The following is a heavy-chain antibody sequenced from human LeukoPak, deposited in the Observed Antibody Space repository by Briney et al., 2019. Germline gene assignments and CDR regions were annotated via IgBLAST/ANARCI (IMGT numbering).Heavy chain of an antibody. D-gene: IGHD3-22*01. CDR2: ISSSSSTI. J-gene: IGHJ5*02. CDR1: GFTFSSYS. V-gene: IGHV3-48*02. CDR3: ARDPIPYDSSGYYYA. Sequence: GGSLRLSCAASGFTFSSYSMNWVRQAPGKGLEWVSYISSSSSTIYYADSVKGRFTISRDNAKNSLYLQMNSLRDEDTAVYYCARDPIPYDSSGYYYAWGQGTLFTVSS.